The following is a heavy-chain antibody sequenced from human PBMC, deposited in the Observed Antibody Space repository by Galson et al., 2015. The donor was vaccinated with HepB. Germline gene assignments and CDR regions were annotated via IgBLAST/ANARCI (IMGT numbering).Heavy chain of an antibody. CDR1: GGTFGGHS. CDR2: ISPLFGAA. J-gene: IGHJ4*02. V-gene: IGHV1-69*06. D-gene: IGHD3-10*01. CDR3: ATNAARGVFFEF. Sequence: SVKVSCKASGGTFGGHSINWVRQAPGQGPEWLGDISPLFGAANYAQKFQGRVTISADTSTSTAYVQLSSLTSEDTAVYYCATNAARGVFFEFWGQGTLVTVSS.